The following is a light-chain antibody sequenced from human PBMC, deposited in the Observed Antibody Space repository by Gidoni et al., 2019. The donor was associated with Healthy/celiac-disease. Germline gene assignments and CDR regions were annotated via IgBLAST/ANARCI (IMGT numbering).Light chain of an antibody. Sequence: ELVLTQSPGTLSLSPGERATLSCRASQSVSSSYLAWYQQKPGQAPRLLIYGASSRATGIPDRLSGSGSGTDFTLTISRLEPEDFAVYYCQQYGSSLWTFGQXTKVEIK. CDR3: QQYGSSLWT. CDR2: GAS. V-gene: IGKV3-20*01. CDR1: QSVSSSY. J-gene: IGKJ1*01.